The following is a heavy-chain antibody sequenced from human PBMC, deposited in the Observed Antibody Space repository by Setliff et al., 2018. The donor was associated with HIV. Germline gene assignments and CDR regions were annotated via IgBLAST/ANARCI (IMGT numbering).Heavy chain of an antibody. CDR2: ISGGSTSHM. CDR1: GFTFSDHY. Sequence: GGSLRLSCAAFGFTFSDHYMSWIRQAPGKGLEWVSYISGGSTSHMNYADSVKGRFTISRDNAKNTLYLQMNSLRAEDTAVYYRAKDAGSYSYVHEYFQHWGQGILVTVSS. D-gene: IGHD5-18*01. J-gene: IGHJ1*01. CDR3: AKDAGSYSYVHEYFQH. V-gene: IGHV3-11*06.